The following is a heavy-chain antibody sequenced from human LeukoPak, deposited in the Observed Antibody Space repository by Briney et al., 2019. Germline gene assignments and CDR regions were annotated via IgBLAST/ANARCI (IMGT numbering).Heavy chain of an antibody. Sequence: PGGSLRLSCAASGFTFSSYAMSWVRQAPGKGLEWVSAISGSGGSTYYADSVKGRFTISRDNSKNTLYLQMNSLRAEDTAVYYCAKSDTYYYDSSGYFDYWGQGILVTVST. D-gene: IGHD3-22*01. CDR3: AKSDTYYYDSSGYFDY. CDR2: ISGSGGST. V-gene: IGHV3-23*01. CDR1: GFTFSSYA. J-gene: IGHJ4*02.